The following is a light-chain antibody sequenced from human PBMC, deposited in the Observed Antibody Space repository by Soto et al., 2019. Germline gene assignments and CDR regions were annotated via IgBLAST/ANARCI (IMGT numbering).Light chain of an antibody. Sequence: QSVLTQPPSASETPGQRVAISCSGSTSNIGDNTVHWYQQLPGADPKLLIYNNDRRRSGVPDRFSGSKSDTSAALAIIGLQSEDEADYFCSTWDDSLNGWVFGGGTKLTVL. V-gene: IGLV1-44*01. J-gene: IGLJ3*02. CDR2: NND. CDR1: TSNIGDNT. CDR3: STWDDSLNGWV.